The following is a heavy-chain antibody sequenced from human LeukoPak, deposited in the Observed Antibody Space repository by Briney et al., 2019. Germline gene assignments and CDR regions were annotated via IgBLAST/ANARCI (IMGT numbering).Heavy chain of an antibody. CDR3: AKDRHAPGRYCSSTICFPFDP. CDR2: TSGSGGST. V-gene: IGHV3-23*01. Sequence: PGGTLRLSCAASGFTFNNYGMSWVRQAPGQGLEWVSATSGSGGSTYYADSVQGRFTISRDTSKSTLYLQMNSLRAEDTAVYYCAKDRHAPGRYCSSTICFPFDPWGQGTLVTVSS. D-gene: IGHD2-2*01. CDR1: GFTFNNYG. J-gene: IGHJ5*02.